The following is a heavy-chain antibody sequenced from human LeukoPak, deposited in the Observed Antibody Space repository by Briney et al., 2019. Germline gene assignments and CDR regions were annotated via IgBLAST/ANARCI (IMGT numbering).Heavy chain of an antibody. CDR3: ATSHDSSGNN. CDR2: INQDGGAK. J-gene: IGHJ4*02. CDR1: GFTFSSYW. V-gene: IGHV3-7*01. D-gene: IGHD3-22*01. Sequence: GGSLRLSCAPSGFTFSSYWMAWVRQAPGKGREWVGNINQDGGAKFSVDSVKGRFTISRDNARNSLYLQMNNLRVEDTGIYYCATSHDSSGNNWGQGTLVTVSS.